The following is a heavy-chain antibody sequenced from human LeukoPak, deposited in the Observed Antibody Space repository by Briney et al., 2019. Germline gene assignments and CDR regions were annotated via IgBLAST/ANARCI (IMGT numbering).Heavy chain of an antibody. CDR1: GFTFSSYS. V-gene: IGHV3-23*01. CDR3: AKGEQKWLPFNWFDP. D-gene: IGHD5-12*01. J-gene: IGHJ5*02. CDR2: ISGSGGST. Sequence: GGSLRLSCAASGFTFSSYSMNWVRQAPGKGLEWVSAISGSGGSTYYADSVKGRFTISRDNSKNTLYLQMNSLRAEDTAVYYCAKGEQKWLPFNWFDPWGQGTLVTVSS.